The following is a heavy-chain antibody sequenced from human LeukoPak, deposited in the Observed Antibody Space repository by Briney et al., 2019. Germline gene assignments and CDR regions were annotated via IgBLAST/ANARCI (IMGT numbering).Heavy chain of an antibody. J-gene: IGHJ4*02. D-gene: IGHD2-2*01. CDR1: GFTFNNYG. Sequence: RGSLRLSCAASGFTFNNYGMHWVRQAPGKGLEWVAVISYDGRNIHYPDSVKGRFTISRDISTDTLWLQMDSLRTEDTAVYYCAKGPLRGTAAAIDYWSQGTLVTVSS. CDR3: AKGPLRGTAAAIDY. V-gene: IGHV3-30*18. CDR2: ISYDGRNI.